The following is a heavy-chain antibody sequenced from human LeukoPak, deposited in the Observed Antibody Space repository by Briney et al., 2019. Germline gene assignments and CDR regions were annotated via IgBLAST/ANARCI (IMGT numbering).Heavy chain of an antibody. CDR1: GYTFTSYD. D-gene: IGHD2-2*01. V-gene: IGHV1-8*03. J-gene: IGHJ6*03. CDR2: MNPNSGNT. CDR3: ARVQTAAPYYYYMDV. Sequence: ASVKVSCKASGYTFTSYDINWVRQATGQGLEWMGWMNPNSGNTGYAQKFQGRVIITRNTSISTAYMELSSLRSEDTAVYYCARVQTAAPYYYYMDVWGKGTTVTVSS.